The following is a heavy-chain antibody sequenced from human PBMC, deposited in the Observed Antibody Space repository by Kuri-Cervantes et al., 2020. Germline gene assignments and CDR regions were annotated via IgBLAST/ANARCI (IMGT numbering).Heavy chain of an antibody. CDR2: MSTTDSTI. V-gene: IGHV3-11*04. CDR3: ARGDSTVTTWGYWYFDL. J-gene: IGHJ2*01. Sequence: GGSLRLSCAASGFIFSDYYMSWIRQAPGQGLEWISSMSTTDSTIYYADSVKGRFIISRDNVKNSLYVQMNSLRAEDTAVYYCARGDSTVTTWGYWYFDLWGRGTLVTVSS. D-gene: IGHD4-17*01. CDR1: GFIFSDYY.